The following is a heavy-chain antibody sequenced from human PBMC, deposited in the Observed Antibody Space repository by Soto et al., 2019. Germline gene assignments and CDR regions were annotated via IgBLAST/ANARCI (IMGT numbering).Heavy chain of an antibody. CDR2: ISPNNGNT. J-gene: IGHJ4*02. D-gene: IGHD3-16*01. CDR3: ARERGDDYDDY. Sequence: ASVKVSCKTSGYIFTKHGINWVRQAPGQGPEWMGWISPNNGNTKYDERLQGRVTMTTDTSSTTVYMELRGLTSDDTAMYYCARERGDDYDDYWGQGTXVTVSS. CDR1: GYIFTKHG. V-gene: IGHV1-18*04.